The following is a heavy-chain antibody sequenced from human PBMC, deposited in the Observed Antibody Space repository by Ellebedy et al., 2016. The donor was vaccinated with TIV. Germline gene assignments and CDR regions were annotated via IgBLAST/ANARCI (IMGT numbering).Heavy chain of an antibody. V-gene: IGHV3-30-3*01. CDR2: ISYDGSNK. CDR1: GFTFSSYA. CDR3: ARDYYDFWSGYSESYYYYYMDV. J-gene: IGHJ6*03. Sequence: GGSLRLXXAASGFTFSSYAMHWVRQAPGKGLEWVAVISYDGSNKYYADSVKGRFTISRDNSKNTLYLQMNSLRAEDTAVYYCARDYYDFWSGYSESYYYYYMDVWGKGTTVTVSS. D-gene: IGHD3-3*01.